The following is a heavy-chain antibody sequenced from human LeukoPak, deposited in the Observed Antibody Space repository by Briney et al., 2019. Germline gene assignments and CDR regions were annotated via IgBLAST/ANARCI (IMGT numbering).Heavy chain of an antibody. D-gene: IGHD2-2*01. CDR2: INPNSGGT. J-gene: IGHJ6*03. CDR3: AGRRYCSSTSCYRDYYYMDV. CDR1: GYTFTGYY. Sequence: GASVKVSCKASGYTFTGYYMHWVRQAPGQGLEWMGWINPNSGGTNYAQKFQGRVTMTRDTSISTAYMELSRLRSDDTAVYYGAGRRYCSSTSCYRDYYYMDVWGKGTTVTVSS. V-gene: IGHV1-2*02.